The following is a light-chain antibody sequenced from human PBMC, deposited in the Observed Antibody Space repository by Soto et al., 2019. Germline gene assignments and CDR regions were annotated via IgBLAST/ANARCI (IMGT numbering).Light chain of an antibody. CDR1: QTIGSS. Sequence: DIHMTQSPSTLSASVGDRVTITCRASQTIGSSLAWYQHKPGKAPQLLIFDASTLRTGVPSRFSGSGFGTEFTRTITDLQPDDFATYYCQQHNDYTPVTFGQGTKVEIK. CDR3: QQHNDYTPVT. J-gene: IGKJ2*01. CDR2: DAS. V-gene: IGKV1-5*01.